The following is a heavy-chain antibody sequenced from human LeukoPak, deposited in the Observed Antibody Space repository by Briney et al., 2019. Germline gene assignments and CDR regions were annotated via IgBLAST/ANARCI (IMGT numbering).Heavy chain of an antibody. CDR2: IWYDGGIK. CDR3: ARDAGDIVVVTEPLDAFDI. D-gene: IGHD2-21*02. V-gene: IGHV3-33*01. J-gene: IGHJ3*02. Sequence: AGGSLKLSCAASGFTFSNYGMHWVRQAPGKGLEWVAVIWYDGGIKYYADSVKGRFTISRDNSKNTLYLQMNSLRAEDTAVYYCARDAGDIVVVTEPLDAFDIWGQGTMVTVSS. CDR1: GFTFSNYG.